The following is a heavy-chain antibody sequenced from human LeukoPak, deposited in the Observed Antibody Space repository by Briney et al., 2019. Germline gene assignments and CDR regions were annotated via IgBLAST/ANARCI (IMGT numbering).Heavy chain of an antibody. CDR1: GHTYTDYH. CDR2: IDPKDGGT. Sequence: ASVKVSCKASGHTYTDYHMHWVEQAPGQGLEWMGWIDPKDGGTLYAQKLQGRVSITIYTSTDTRDMELRRLRTDDTAVYYWGIWTSTPLVGGFVDFWGQGTPVTVSS. D-gene: IGHD2/OR15-2a*01. V-gene: IGHV1-2*02. J-gene: IGHJ4*02. CDR3: GIWTSTPLVGGFVDF.